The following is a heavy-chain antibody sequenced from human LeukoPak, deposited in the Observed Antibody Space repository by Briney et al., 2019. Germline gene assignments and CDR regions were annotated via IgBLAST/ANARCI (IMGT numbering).Heavy chain of an antibody. CDR2: ISYDGSNK. D-gene: IGHD2-21*02. V-gene: IGHV3-30*03. CDR1: GFTFSSYG. Sequence: GGSLRLSCAASGFTFSSYGMHWVRQAPGKGLEWVAVISYDGSNKYYADSVKGRFSISRDNAKSTLYLQMNSLRAEDTAVYYCARFRTWGDKAFDYWGQGTLVTVSS. J-gene: IGHJ4*02. CDR3: ARFRTWGDKAFDY.